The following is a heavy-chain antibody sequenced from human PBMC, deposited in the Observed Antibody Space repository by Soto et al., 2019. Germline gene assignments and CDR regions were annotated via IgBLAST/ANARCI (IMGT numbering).Heavy chain of an antibody. J-gene: IGHJ4*02. Sequence: GGALGLSGAASGVACSSYNMNWVRQAPGKGLEWVSSISSSGSYIYYADSLKGRFTISRDKAKNSLYLQMNSLRAEDTAVYYCATLYTGTFVKYWGQGTLVLVSS. V-gene: IGHV3-21*01. CDR1: GVACSSYN. D-gene: IGHD1-26*01. CDR3: ATLYTGTFVKY. CDR2: ISSSGSYI.